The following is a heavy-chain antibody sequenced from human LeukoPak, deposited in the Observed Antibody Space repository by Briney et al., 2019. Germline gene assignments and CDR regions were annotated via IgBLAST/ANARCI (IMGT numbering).Heavy chain of an antibody. CDR1: GGSISSGGYY. D-gene: IGHD5-12*01. CDR3: ARDKNGYDFFDY. Sequence: SQTLSLTCTVSGGSISSGGYYWSWIRQHPGKGLEWIVYIYHSGSTYYNPSLKSRVTISVDTSKNQFSLKLSSVTAADTAVYYCARDKNGYDFFDYWGQGTLVTVSS. J-gene: IGHJ4*02. CDR2: IYHSGST. V-gene: IGHV4-31*03.